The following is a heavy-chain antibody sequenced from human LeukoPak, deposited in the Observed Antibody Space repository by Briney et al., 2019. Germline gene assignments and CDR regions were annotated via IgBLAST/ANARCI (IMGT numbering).Heavy chain of an antibody. J-gene: IGHJ4*02. D-gene: IGHD1-26*01. CDR1: GFTFSSYG. Sequence: GGSLRLSCAASGFTFSSYGMHWVRQAPGKGLEWVAFIRYDGSNKYYADSVKGRFTISRDNSKNTLYLQMNSLRAEDTAVYYCAKDNLVGRSKGGPDYWGQGTLVTVSS. CDR3: AKDNLVGRSKGGPDY. CDR2: IRYDGSNK. V-gene: IGHV3-30*02.